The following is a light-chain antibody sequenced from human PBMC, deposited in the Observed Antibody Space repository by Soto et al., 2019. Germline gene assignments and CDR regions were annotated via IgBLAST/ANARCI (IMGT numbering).Light chain of an antibody. Sequence: DIQMTQSPSSLSASVGDRVTITCRASQSIGSYINWYQHKPRKAPNLLIFAASNLESGVPSRFSGSGSATDFTLTINSLQPEDFATYYCQQSYSTPFTFGGGTEVEIK. CDR3: QQSYSTPFT. V-gene: IGKV1-39*01. CDR1: QSIGSY. J-gene: IGKJ4*01. CDR2: AAS.